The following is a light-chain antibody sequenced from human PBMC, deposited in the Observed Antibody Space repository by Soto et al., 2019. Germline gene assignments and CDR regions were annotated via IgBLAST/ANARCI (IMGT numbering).Light chain of an antibody. CDR2: SNN. Sequence: VLTQPPSASGTPGQRVTISCSGSSSNIGSNYVYWYQQLPGTAPKLLIYSNNQRPSGVPDRFSGSKSGTSASLAISGLRSEDEADYYCAAWDDSLSGYVFGTATKVTVL. J-gene: IGLJ1*01. V-gene: IGLV1-47*02. CDR3: AAWDDSLSGYV. CDR1: SSNIGSNY.